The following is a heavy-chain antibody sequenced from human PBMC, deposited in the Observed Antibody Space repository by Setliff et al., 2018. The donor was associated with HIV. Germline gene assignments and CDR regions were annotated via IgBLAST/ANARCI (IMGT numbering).Heavy chain of an antibody. CDR3: ARGGAFWSGYYGFDY. CDR2: IYHSGST. J-gene: IGHJ4*02. D-gene: IGHD3-3*01. V-gene: IGHV4-4*02. Sequence: SETLSLTCAVSGGSISSNKWWSWVRQPPGKGLEWIGEIYHSGSTKYNPSLKSRVTISVDKSKNQFSLNLTSVTAADTAVYYCARGGAFWSGYYGFDYWGQGTLVTVPS. CDR1: GGSISSNKW.